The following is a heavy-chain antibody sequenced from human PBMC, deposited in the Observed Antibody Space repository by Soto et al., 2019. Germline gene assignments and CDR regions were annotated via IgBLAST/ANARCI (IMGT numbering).Heavy chain of an antibody. D-gene: IGHD4-4*01. CDR2: IYPYDSDT. CDR1: GYTFTNYW. CDR3: ARRPCNYYGVDV. V-gene: IGHV5-51*01. Sequence: PGESLKISCKGFGYTFTNYWVAWVRQMPGKGLEWMGIIYPYDSDTRYSPSFQGQVTLSADKSINTAYLQWNSLKASDTAMYYCARRPCNYYGVDVWGQGTTVTVSS. J-gene: IGHJ6*02.